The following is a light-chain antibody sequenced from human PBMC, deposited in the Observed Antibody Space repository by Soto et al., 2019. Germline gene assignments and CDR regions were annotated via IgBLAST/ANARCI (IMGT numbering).Light chain of an antibody. CDR2: AAS. J-gene: IGKJ4*01. CDR1: QDINSY. Sequence: DVQMTQSPSSLSASVGDRVTITCRASQDINSYLAWYQQKPGNAPKSLIYAASSLQTGVPSRFSGSESGTDFTRPISNLQPEDSATYYYQQSNIYPLTFGGGTKVEIK. V-gene: IGKV1D-16*01. CDR3: QQSNIYPLT.